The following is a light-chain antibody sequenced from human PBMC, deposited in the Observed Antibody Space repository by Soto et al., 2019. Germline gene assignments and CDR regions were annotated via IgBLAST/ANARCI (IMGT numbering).Light chain of an antibody. Sequence: QSVLTQPASVSGSPGQSITISCTGTSSDVGGYNYVSWYQQHPDKAPKLMIYDVSNRPSGVSNRFSGSKSGNTASLTISGLQAEDEADYYCSSYTSSSWVFGGGTKLTVL. CDR3: SSYTSSSWV. V-gene: IGLV2-14*01. CDR2: DVS. CDR1: SSDVGGYNY. J-gene: IGLJ3*02.